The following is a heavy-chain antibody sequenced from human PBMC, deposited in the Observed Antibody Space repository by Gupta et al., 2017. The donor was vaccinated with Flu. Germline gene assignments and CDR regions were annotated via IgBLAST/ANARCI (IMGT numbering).Heavy chain of an antibody. D-gene: IGHD6-25*01. Sequence: QVQLQESGSGLVMPSQTLSLPCSVSGGSISSGRYYWGWLRQHPGKGLEWLGYTYYTGNTFYNPSHTSRLTMSVDTSENHFSLKLDSVSAADTAEYYCARASGSAGWFDPWGQGTLVTVSS. CDR2: TYYTGNT. J-gene: IGHJ5*02. CDR1: GGSISSGRYY. CDR3: ARASGSAGWFDP. V-gene: IGHV4-31*03.